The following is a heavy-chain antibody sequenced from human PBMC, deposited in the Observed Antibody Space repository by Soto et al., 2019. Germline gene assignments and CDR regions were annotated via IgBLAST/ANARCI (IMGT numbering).Heavy chain of an antibody. Sequence: EVQLLESGGGLVQPGGSLRLSCAASGFTFITYAMSWVRQAPGKGLEWVSVISGRGDNTYYTDSVKGRFTISRDNSKNTLNLQMSSLRVEDTATYYCAKDWGYCTNDGCYEYFQDWGQGTLVTVSS. CDR1: GFTFITYA. V-gene: IGHV3-23*01. CDR3: AKDWGYCTNDGCYEYFQD. CDR2: ISGRGDNT. J-gene: IGHJ1*01. D-gene: IGHD2-8*01.